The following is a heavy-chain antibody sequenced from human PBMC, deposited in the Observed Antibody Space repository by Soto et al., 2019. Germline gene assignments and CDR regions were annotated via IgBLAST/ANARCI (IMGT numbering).Heavy chain of an antibody. Sequence: QVQLVQSGAEVKKPGSSVKVSCKASGCTFSSYAISWVRQAPGQGLEWMGGIIPIFGTANYAQKFQGRVTITADESTSTAYMELSSLRSEDTAVYYCARELGGYSGYDTWYFDLWGRGTLVTVSS. D-gene: IGHD5-12*01. CDR2: IIPIFGTA. CDR3: ARELGGYSGYDTWYFDL. J-gene: IGHJ2*01. CDR1: GCTFSSYA. V-gene: IGHV1-69*01.